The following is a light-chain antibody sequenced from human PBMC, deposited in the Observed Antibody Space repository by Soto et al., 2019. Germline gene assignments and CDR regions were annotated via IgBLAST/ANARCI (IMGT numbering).Light chain of an antibody. CDR2: EVS. CDR3: CSYTTGSTYV. J-gene: IGLJ1*01. Sequence: QSALTQPPSVSSSPGQSITISCTGTSSDVAVYNYVSWYQQHPGKAPKLMIYEVSNRPSGVSNRFSGSKSGNTASLTISGLQAEDEADYYCCSYTTGSTYVFGTGPKV. V-gene: IGLV2-14*01. CDR1: SSDVAVYNY.